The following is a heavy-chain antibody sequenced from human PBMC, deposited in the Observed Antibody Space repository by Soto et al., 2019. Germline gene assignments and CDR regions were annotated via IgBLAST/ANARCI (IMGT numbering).Heavy chain of an antibody. V-gene: IGHV4-59*01. J-gene: IGHJ3*02. CDR2: IYYRGST. CDR1: GGSISSYY. D-gene: IGHD6-13*01. Sequence: SETLSLTCIVSGGSISSYYWSWIRQPPGKGLEWIGYIYYRGSTNYNPSLKSRVTISVDTSKNQFSLKLTSMTAADTAVYYCARGDSTTHGDSFDIWGQGTMVTVSS. CDR3: ARGDSTTHGDSFDI.